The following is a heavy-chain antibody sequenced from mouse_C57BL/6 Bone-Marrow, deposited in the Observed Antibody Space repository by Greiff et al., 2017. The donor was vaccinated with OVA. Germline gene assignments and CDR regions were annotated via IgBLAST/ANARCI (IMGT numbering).Heavy chain of an antibody. D-gene: IGHD2-1*01. J-gene: IGHJ2*01. CDR1: GFNIKDDY. Sequence: DVQLQESGAELVRPGASVKLSCTASGFNIKDDYMHWVNQRPEQGLEWIGWIDPENGDTEYASKFQGKATITADTSSNTAYLQLSSLTSEDTAVYYCTSYGNFDYWGQGTTLTVSS. CDR3: TSYGNFDY. V-gene: IGHV14-4*01. CDR2: IDPENGDT.